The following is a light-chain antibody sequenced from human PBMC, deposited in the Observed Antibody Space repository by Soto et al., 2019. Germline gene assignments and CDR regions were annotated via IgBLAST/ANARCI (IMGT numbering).Light chain of an antibody. CDR2: DAF. CDR1: QSISSY. Sequence: EVVLTQSPDTLSLPPGERATLSCRASQSISSYLAWYQQKPGQAPRLLIYDAFSRATGIPDRFSGSGSGTDFTLTISRLEPEDFAVYYCHQYDSSHTFGQGTRLEIK. J-gene: IGKJ5*01. CDR3: HQYDSSHT. V-gene: IGKV3-20*01.